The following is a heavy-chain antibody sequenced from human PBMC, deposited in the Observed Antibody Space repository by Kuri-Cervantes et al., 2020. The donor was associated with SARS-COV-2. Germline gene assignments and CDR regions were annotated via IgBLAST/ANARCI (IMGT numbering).Heavy chain of an antibody. CDR3: ARVVIPAALDY. Sequence: LSLTCAASGFTFSSYEMNWVRQAPGKGLEWVSYISSSGSTIYYADSVKGRFTISGDNAKNSLYLQMNSLRAEDTAVYYCARVVIPAALDYWGQGTQVTVSS. J-gene: IGHJ4*02. D-gene: IGHD2-2*01. V-gene: IGHV3-48*03. CDR2: ISSSGSTI. CDR1: GFTFSSYE.